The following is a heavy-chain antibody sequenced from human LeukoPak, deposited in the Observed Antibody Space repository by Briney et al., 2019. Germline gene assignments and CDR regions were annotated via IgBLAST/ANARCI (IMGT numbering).Heavy chain of an antibody. CDR2: INPNSGGT. V-gene: IGHV1-2*06. CDR3: ARSDRVATIDY. Sequence: ASVKVSFKASGYTFTVYYMHWVRQAPGQGLEWMGRINPNSGGTNYAQKFQGRVTMTRDTSISTAYMELSRLRSDDTAVYYCARSDRVATIDYWGQGTLVTVSS. J-gene: IGHJ4*02. D-gene: IGHD5-12*01. CDR1: GYTFTVYY.